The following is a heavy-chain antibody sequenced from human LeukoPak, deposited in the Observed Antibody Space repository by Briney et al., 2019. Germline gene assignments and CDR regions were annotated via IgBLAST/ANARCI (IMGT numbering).Heavy chain of an antibody. Sequence: GGSLRLSCAASGFTFSSYGMHWVRQAPGKGLEWVAVIWYDGSNKYYADSVKGRFTISRDNSKNTLYLQMNSLRAEDTAVYYCARDSRYGDYVGWFDPWGPGTLVTVSS. J-gene: IGHJ5*02. CDR2: IWYDGSNK. D-gene: IGHD4-17*01. V-gene: IGHV3-33*01. CDR1: GFTFSSYG. CDR3: ARDSRYGDYVGWFDP.